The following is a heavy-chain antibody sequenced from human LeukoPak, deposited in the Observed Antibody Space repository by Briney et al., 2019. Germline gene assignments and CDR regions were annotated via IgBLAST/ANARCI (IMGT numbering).Heavy chain of an antibody. J-gene: IGHJ3*02. CDR1: GDSVSSNSAA. Sequence: SQTLSLTCAISGDSVSSNSAAWTWIRQSPSRGLEWLGRTYYRSKWYNDYAVSVKSRITVNPDTSKNQFSLQLNSVTPEDTAVYYCTRARDAFTRKSVFDIWGQGTMVTVSS. V-gene: IGHV6-1*01. CDR2: TYYRSKWYN. CDR3: TRARDAFTRKSVFDI. D-gene: IGHD3-16*01.